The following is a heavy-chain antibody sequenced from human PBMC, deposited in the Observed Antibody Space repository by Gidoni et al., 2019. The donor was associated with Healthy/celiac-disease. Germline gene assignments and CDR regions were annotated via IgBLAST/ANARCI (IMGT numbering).Heavy chain of an antibody. Sequence: GQLQESGPGLVKPSETLSLTCTVSGGSISSYYWSWIRQPPGKGLEWIGYIYYSGSTNYNPSLKSRVTISVDTSKNQFSLKLSSVTAADTAVYYCASLSGGDYFDYWGQGTLVTVSS. V-gene: IGHV4-59*01. CDR1: GGSISSYY. J-gene: IGHJ4*02. CDR2: IYYSGST. D-gene: IGHD2-15*01. CDR3: ASLSGGDYFDY.